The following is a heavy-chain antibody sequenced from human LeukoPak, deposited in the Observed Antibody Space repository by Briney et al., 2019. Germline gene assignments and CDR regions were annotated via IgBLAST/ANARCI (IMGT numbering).Heavy chain of an antibody. CDR1: GFTFNSYV. D-gene: IGHD6-13*01. CDR3: ARSSSSWYPDDAFDI. V-gene: IGHV3-30-3*01. CDR2: ISYDGSNK. Sequence: GGSLRLSCAASGFTFNSYVMHWVRQALGKGLEWVAVISYDGSNKYYADSVKGRFTISRDNSKNTLYLQMNSLRAEDTAVYYCARSSSSWYPDDAFDIWGQGTMVTVSS. J-gene: IGHJ3*02.